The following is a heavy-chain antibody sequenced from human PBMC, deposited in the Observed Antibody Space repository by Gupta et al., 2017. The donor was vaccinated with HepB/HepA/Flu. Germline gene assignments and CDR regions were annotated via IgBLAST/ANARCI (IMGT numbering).Heavy chain of an antibody. V-gene: IGHV4-39*01. Sequence: QLQLQESGPGLVKPSETLSLTCTVPGGSISSSSYYWGWIRQPPGKGLEWIGSIYYSGSTYYNPSLKSRVTISVDTSKNHFSLKLSSVTASDTALYYCARHRIAAAGTGGWFDPWGQGTLVTASS. CDR2: IYYSGST. CDR1: GGSISSSSYY. CDR3: ARHRIAAAGTGGWFDP. D-gene: IGHD6-13*01. J-gene: IGHJ5*02.